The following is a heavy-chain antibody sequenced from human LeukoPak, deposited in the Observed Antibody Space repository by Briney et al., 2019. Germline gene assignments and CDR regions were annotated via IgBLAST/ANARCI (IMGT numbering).Heavy chain of an antibody. CDR3: ARDSAIVAHGALDAFDI. V-gene: IGHV4-39*07. CDR1: GGSISSSSYY. D-gene: IGHD2-21*01. Sequence: PSETLSLTCTVSGGSISSSSYYWGWIRQPPGKGLEWIGSIYYSGSTYYNPSLKSRVTISVDTSKNQFSLKLSSVTAADTAVCYCARDSAIVAHGALDAFDIWGQGTMVTVSS. CDR2: IYYSGST. J-gene: IGHJ3*02.